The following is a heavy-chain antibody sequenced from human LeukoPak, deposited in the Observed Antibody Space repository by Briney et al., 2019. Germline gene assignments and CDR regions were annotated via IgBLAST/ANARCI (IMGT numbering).Heavy chain of an antibody. J-gene: IGHJ4*02. CDR2: ISYDGSNK. V-gene: IGHV3-30*04. Sequence: GGSLRLSCAASGFTFSSYAMHWVRQAPGKGLEWVAFISYDGSNKYYADSVKGRFTISRDNSQNTLYLQMNSLRAEDPAVYYCARDGLWDGSNPQYYFDYWGQGTLVTVSS. CDR3: ARDGLWDGSNPQYYFDY. D-gene: IGHD5-24*01. CDR1: GFTFSSYA.